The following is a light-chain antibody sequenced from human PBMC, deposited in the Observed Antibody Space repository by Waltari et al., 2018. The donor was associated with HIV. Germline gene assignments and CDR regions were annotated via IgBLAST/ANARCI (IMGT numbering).Light chain of an antibody. V-gene: IGKV1-27*01. J-gene: IGKJ1*01. Sequence: DVRMTQSPSSLSASVGDRVTITCRATQDIGDSLAWYQQKPGQGPKLLIFRASTLHSGGSSRFSGSGSRTFFTLSITSLQPEDVATYFCQKYNNAPHTFGQGTKVE. CDR1: QDIGDS. CDR3: QKYNNAPHT. CDR2: RAS.